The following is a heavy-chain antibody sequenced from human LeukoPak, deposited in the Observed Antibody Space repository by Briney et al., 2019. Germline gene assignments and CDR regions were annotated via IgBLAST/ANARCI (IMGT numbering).Heavy chain of an antibody. J-gene: IGHJ2*01. CDR3: AKDIGTGGTGWYFDL. V-gene: IGHV3-9*01. D-gene: IGHD6-13*01. Sequence: GGCLRLSCAASGFTLDDYVMHWVRQAPGKGLEWVSGISWNSVSIGYADSVKGRFTISRDNAKNSLYLQMNSLRAEDTALYYCAKDIGTGGTGWYFDLWGRGTLVTVSS. CDR2: ISWNSVSI. CDR1: GFTLDDYV.